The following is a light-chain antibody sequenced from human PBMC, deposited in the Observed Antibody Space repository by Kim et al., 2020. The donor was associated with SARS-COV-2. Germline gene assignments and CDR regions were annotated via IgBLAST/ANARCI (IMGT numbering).Light chain of an antibody. CDR1: GRNVVSYNY. V-gene: IGLV2-14*03. CDR2: AVS. Sequence: TIHLSYTGTGRNVVSYNYVSWYQQRPGKAPKLMIYAVSNRPSGVSNRFSGSKSGNTASLTISGLQAKDEADYYCSSYTRSSTNYVFGTGTKVTVL. J-gene: IGLJ1*01. CDR3: SSYTRSSTNYV.